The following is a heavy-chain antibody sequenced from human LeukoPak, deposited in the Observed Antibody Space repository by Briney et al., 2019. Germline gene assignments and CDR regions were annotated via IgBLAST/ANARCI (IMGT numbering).Heavy chain of an antibody. V-gene: IGHV3-48*01. CDR2: ISSDSTTI. CDR1: GFTFSSYW. J-gene: IGHJ4*02. Sequence: GGSLRLSCAASGFTFSSYWMHWVRQAPGKGLEWISYISSDSTTIYYADSAKGRFTVSRDNAKNSLYLQMNSLRAEDTAVYYCARDAYIAVAGYVDYWGQGTLVTVSS. D-gene: IGHD6-19*01. CDR3: ARDAYIAVAGYVDY.